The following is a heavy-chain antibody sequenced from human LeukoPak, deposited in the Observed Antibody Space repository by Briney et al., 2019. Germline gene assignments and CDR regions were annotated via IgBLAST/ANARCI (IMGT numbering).Heavy chain of an antibody. J-gene: IGHJ5*02. CDR1: GFTFRTYW. Sequence: GGSLRLSCAASGFTFRTYWMSWVRQAPGKGLEWVGLIRDSGEAFYADFVRGRFAISRDESENTLYLQMNSLRVEDTAVYFCARDRAALQDWVEFDPWGQGTPVIVSS. V-gene: IGHV3-66*03. CDR2: IRDSGEA. D-gene: IGHD3/OR15-3a*01. CDR3: ARDRAALQDWVEFDP.